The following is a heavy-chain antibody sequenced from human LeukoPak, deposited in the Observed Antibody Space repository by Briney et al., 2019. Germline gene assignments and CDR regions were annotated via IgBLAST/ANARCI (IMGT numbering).Heavy chain of an antibody. CDR3: ARDLQFGDGYNWEVVWFDP. V-gene: IGHV1-2*06. D-gene: IGHD5-24*01. Sequence: ASVKVSCKASGYTFTGYYMHWVRQAPGQGLEWMGRINPNSGGTNYAQKFQGRVTMTRDTSTSTVYMELSSLRSEDTAVYYCARDLQFGDGYNWEVVWFDPWGQGTLVTVSS. J-gene: IGHJ5*02. CDR2: INPNSGGT. CDR1: GYTFTGYY.